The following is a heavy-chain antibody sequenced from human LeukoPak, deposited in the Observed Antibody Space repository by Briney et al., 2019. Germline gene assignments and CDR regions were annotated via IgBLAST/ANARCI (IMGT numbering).Heavy chain of an antibody. Sequence: GGSLRLSCAASGFTFSTYSMNWVRQAPGKGLEWVSYISGSSSTIYYADSVKGRFTISRDNAKNSLYLQMNSLRAEDTAVYYCARDLAAWSHDGSELPTFRPNAFDYWGQGTLVTVSS. V-gene: IGHV3-48*04. CDR3: ARDLAAWSHDGSELPTFRPNAFDY. CDR1: GFTFSTYS. D-gene: IGHD3-10*01. CDR2: ISGSSSTI. J-gene: IGHJ4*02.